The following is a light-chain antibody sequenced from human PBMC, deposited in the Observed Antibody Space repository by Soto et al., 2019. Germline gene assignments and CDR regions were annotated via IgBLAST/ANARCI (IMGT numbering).Light chain of an antibody. Sequence: QSALTQPASVSGSPGQSIAISCTGTSSDVGGYKYVSWYQQYPGKAPKLTIYDVSNRPSGVPDRFSGSKSGNTASLTISGLQSEDEADYYCSSYTRYTSYVFGTGTKLTVL. CDR3: SSYTRYTSYV. J-gene: IGLJ1*01. CDR2: DVS. CDR1: SSDVGGYKY. V-gene: IGLV2-14*01.